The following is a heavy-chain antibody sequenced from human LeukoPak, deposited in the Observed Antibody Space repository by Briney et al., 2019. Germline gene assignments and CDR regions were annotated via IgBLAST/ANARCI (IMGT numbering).Heavy chain of an antibody. CDR1: GCSISSYY. V-gene: IGHV4-59*01. D-gene: IGHD1-7*01. Sequence: SETLSLTCTVSGCSISSYYWSWIRQPPGKGLEWIGYIYYSGSTDYNPSLKSRVTISVDTSKNQFSLKLSSVTAADTAVYYCARGKLELRYWGQGTLVTVSS. CDR3: ARGKLELRY. J-gene: IGHJ4*02. CDR2: IYYSGST.